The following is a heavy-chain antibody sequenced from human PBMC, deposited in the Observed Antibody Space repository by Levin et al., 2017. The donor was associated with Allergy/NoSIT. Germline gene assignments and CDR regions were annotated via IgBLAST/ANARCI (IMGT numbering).Heavy chain of an antibody. Sequence: GESLKISCKASGYTFTSYDINWVRQATGQGLEWMGWMNPNSGNTGYAQKFQGRVTMTRNTSISTAYMELSSLRSEDTAVYYCARAYDYVWGTYHYYYYGMDVWGQGTTVTVSS. CDR3: ARAYDYVWGTYHYYYYGMDV. D-gene: IGHD3-16*01. J-gene: IGHJ6*02. CDR2: MNPNSGNT. CDR1: GYTFTSYD. V-gene: IGHV1-8*01.